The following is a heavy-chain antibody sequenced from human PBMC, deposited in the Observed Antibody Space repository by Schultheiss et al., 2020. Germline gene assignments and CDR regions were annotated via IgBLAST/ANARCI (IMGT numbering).Heavy chain of an antibody. J-gene: IGHJ4*02. D-gene: IGHD3-16*01. CDR2: INPGNTDT. CDR1: GYTFTGYY. Sequence: ASVKVSCKASGYTFTGYYLHWVRQAPGQGLEWMGWINPGNTDTKHAQQFQGRVTMTRDTSASTTYMELNSLRSEDTAVYYCARDWGGWGYFDYWGQGTPVTVSS. V-gene: IGHV1-2*02. CDR3: ARDWGGWGYFDY.